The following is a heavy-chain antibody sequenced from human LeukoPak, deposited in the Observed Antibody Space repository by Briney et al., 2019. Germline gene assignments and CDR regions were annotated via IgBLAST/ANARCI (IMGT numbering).Heavy chain of an antibody. Sequence: GGSLRLSCAASGFTFSSYAMSWVRQAPGKGLEWVSAISGSGGSTYYADSVKGRFTISRDNSKNTLYLQMNSLRAEDTAVYYCAKEGKKVFRFFDWLGAYFDNWGQGTLVTV. CDR2: ISGSGGST. CDR3: AKEGKKVFRFFDWLGAYFDN. J-gene: IGHJ4*02. D-gene: IGHD3-9*01. CDR1: GFTFSSYA. V-gene: IGHV3-23*01.